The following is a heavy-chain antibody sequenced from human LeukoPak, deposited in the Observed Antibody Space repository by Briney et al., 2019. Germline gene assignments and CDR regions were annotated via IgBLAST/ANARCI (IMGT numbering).Heavy chain of an antibody. V-gene: IGHV4-34*01. D-gene: IGHD3-10*01. J-gene: IGHJ4*02. CDR1: GGSFSGYY. Sequence: SETLSLTCAVYGGSFSGYYWSWIRQPPGKGLEWIGEINHSGSTNYNPSLKSRVTISVDTSKNQFSLKLSSVTAADTAVYYCARLWFGELLFDYWGQGTLVTVSS. CDR3: ARLWFGELLFDY. CDR2: INHSGST.